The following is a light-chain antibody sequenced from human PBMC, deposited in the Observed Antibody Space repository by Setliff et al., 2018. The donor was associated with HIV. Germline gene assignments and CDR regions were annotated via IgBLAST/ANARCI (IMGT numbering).Light chain of an antibody. CDR1: SSDVGGYDY. J-gene: IGLJ1*01. CDR2: DVS. Sequence: QSALTQPRPVSGSRGQTVTFSCTGGSSDVGGYDYVSWYQQHPGKAPKLIIYDVSKRPSGVPARFSGFKSGNTAYLTISGLQPEDEAEYYCCSYAGTYSFVFGTGTKVTVL. V-gene: IGLV2-11*01. CDR3: CSYAGTYSFV.